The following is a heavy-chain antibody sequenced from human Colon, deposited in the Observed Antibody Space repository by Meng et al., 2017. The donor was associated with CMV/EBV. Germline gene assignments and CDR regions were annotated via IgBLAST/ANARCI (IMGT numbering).Heavy chain of an antibody. Sequence: GESLKISCAASGFSFSSWSMNWVRQAPGKGLEWVSFINSNGKSIYHAGSVKGRFTVTRDNAQNSLYLEMNSLRDEDTAVYYCAKSDCGGAGCKLLDHWGQGTLVTVSS. CDR2: INSNGKSI. J-gene: IGHJ4*02. V-gene: IGHV3-21*06. CDR3: AKSDCGGAGCKLLDH. CDR1: GFSFSSWS. D-gene: IGHD2-21*01.